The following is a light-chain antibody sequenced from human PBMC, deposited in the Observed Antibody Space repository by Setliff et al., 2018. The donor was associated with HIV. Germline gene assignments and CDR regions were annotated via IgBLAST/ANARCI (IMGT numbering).Light chain of an antibody. Sequence: QSVLTQPASVSGSPGQSITTSCTGSSSDIGDYESVSWYQQHPGEVPKLMIYDVTKRPSGVSNRFSASKSGNTASLTISGLQAEDEAHYCCSYAGGDTWIFGGGTKVTVL. CDR2: DVT. CDR1: SSDIGDYES. V-gene: IGLV2-23*02. CDR3: CSYAGGDTWI. J-gene: IGLJ2*01.